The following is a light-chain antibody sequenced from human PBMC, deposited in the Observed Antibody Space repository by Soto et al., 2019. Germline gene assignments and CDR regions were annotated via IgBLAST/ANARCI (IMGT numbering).Light chain of an antibody. CDR2: DVS. J-gene: IGLJ2*01. CDR1: SSDVGGYNY. CDR3: CSYAGSYPVV. Sequence: SVLTQPRSVTGTPGQAFTISSTGNSSDVGGYNYVSCYQQHPVKAPKLMIYDVSKRPSGVPDRFSGSKSGNTASLTISGLQAEDEADYYCCSYAGSYPVVFGGGTKVTVL. V-gene: IGLV2-11*01.